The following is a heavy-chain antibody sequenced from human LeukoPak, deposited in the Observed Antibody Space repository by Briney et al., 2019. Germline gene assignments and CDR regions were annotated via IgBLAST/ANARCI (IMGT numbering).Heavy chain of an antibody. D-gene: IGHD1-1*01. V-gene: IGHV3-7*01. CDR1: GFASSSNW. Sequence: PGGSLRLSCAASGFASSSNWMGWVPEAPGRGLGWVTNIKLDGSEKWYADAVKCRFTISRDNAKTSLFMQMNSLRAEDTAVYYCARDAWKDRYFDYWGQGTLVTVSS. CDR2: IKLDGSEK. CDR3: ARDAWKDRYFDY. J-gene: IGHJ4*02.